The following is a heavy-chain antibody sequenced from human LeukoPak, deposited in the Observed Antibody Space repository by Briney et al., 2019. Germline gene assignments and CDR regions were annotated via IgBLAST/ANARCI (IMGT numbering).Heavy chain of an antibody. CDR1: LGSVITYR. J-gene: IGHJ6*03. Sequence: PETLSHTCTLSLGSVITYRRNSIPPSAGKGLECIGRIYSSGITDYRPSLKSRAAMSVDTSNNQFSLRLTSVTAADTAVYYCARALGARAYYYMDVWGKGTTVTVSS. CDR2: IYSSGIT. V-gene: IGHV4-4*07. CDR3: ARALGARAYYYMDV. D-gene: IGHD5-12*01.